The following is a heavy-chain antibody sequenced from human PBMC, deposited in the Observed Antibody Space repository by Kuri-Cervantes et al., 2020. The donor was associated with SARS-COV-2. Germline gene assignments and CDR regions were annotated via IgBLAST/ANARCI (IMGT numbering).Heavy chain of an antibody. D-gene: IGHD3/OR15-3a*01. CDR3: AGASFGLVGACDY. Sequence: GSLRLSCTVSGASITHHYWSWMRQPPGKGLEWIGYVHNSGSTSFSPSLRSRVTMSIDTSMSQFSLKLYSVTAADTAIYYCAGASFGLVGACDYWGHGTLVTSPQ. J-gene: IGHJ4*01. CDR1: GASITHHY. V-gene: IGHV4-59*11. CDR2: VHNSGST.